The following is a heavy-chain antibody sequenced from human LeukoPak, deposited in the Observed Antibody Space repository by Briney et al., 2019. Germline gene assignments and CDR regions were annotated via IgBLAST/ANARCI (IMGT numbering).Heavy chain of an antibody. J-gene: IGHJ6*03. CDR3: ARDFLFTGYMDV. D-gene: IGHD2/OR15-2a*01. CDR1: GFTFSSYS. V-gene: IGHV3-48*01. Sequence: GGSLRLSCAASGFTFSSYSMNWVRRAPGKGLEWVSYISGSGSAMYYADSVKGRFTISRDNAKNSLYLQMNSLRAEDTAVYYCARDFLFTGYMDVWGKGTTVTVSS. CDR2: ISGSGSAM.